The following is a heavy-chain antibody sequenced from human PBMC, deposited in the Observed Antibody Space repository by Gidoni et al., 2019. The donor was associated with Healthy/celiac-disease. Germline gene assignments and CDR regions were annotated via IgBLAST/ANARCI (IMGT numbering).Heavy chain of an antibody. CDR1: GFPFSDSY. Sequence: QVQLVESGGGLVKPGGSLRLSCAASGFPFSDSYMSWIRQAPGKGLGWVSYISSSGSTIYYADSVKGRFTISRDNAKNSLYLQMNSLRAEDTAVYYCARDFGDAYYYDSSGYFFDYWGQGTLVTVSS. CDR2: ISSSGSTI. D-gene: IGHD3-22*01. V-gene: IGHV3-11*01. CDR3: ARDFGDAYYYDSSGYFFDY. J-gene: IGHJ4*02.